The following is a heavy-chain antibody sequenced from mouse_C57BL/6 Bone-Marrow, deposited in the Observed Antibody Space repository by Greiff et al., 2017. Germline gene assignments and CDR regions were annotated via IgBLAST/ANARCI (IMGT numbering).Heavy chain of an antibody. D-gene: IGHD3-3*01. CDR3: ARRGLPWFAY. V-gene: IGHV1-81*01. CDR1: GYTFTSYG. Sequence: VQLQQPGAELVKPGASVKMSCKASGYTFTSYGISWVKQRTGQGLEWIGEIYPRSGNTYYNEKFKGKATLTADKSSSTAYMELRSLTSEDSAVYFCARRGLPWFAYWGQGTLVTVSA. J-gene: IGHJ3*01. CDR2: IYPRSGNT.